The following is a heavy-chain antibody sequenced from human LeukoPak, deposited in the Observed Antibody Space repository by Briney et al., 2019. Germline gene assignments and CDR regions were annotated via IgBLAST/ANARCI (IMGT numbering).Heavy chain of an antibody. Sequence: GGSLRLSCAASGFTFSSYWMHWVRQAPGKGLWWVSRINSDGSTTSYADSVKGRFTISRDNAKNTLYLQMNSLRAEDTAVYYCSRDTADDAFDIWGQGTMVTVSS. J-gene: IGHJ3*02. V-gene: IGHV3-74*01. CDR1: GFTFSSYW. CDR3: SRDTADDAFDI. CDR2: INSDGSTT.